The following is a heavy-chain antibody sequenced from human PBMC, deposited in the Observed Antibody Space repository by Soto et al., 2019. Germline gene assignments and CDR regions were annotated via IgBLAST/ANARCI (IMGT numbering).Heavy chain of an antibody. CDR1: GFTFSSYS. D-gene: IGHD1-26*01. CDR3: ASHGSGSY. Sequence: EVQLVESGGGFVQPGGSLRLSCAASGFTFSSYSMNWVRQAPGKGLEWVSYISSRSSTIFNEDSVKGRFTISRDKAKNSLYLQMNSLRAEDTAVYYCASHGSGSYWGQGTLVTVSS. V-gene: IGHV3-48*01. CDR2: ISSRSSTI. J-gene: IGHJ4*02.